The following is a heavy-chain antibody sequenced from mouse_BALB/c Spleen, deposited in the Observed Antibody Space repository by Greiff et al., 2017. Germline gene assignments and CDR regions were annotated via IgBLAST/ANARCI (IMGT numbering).Heavy chain of an antibody. Sequence: QVHVKQSGAELAKPGASVKMSCKASGYTFTSYWMHWVKQRPGQGLEWIGYINPSTGYTEYNQKFKDKATLTADKSSSTAYMQLSSLTSEDSAVYYCARRAYPIYYGNPGGFDVWGAGTTVTVSS. J-gene: IGHJ1*01. D-gene: IGHD2-1*01. CDR3: ARRAYPIYYGNPGGFDV. CDR1: GYTFTSYW. V-gene: IGHV1-7*01. CDR2: INPSTGYT.